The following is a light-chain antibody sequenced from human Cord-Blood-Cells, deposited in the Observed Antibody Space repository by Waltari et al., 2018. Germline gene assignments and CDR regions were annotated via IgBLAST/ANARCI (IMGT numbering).Light chain of an antibody. J-gene: IGLJ2*01. Sequence: QSALTQPASVSGSPGQSITISCTGTSSDVGGYNLVSWYQQHPGKAPKLMIYEGSKRPSGVSNRFSGSKSGKTASLTISGLQAEDEADYYCCSYAGSSTVVFGGGTKLTVL. CDR2: EGS. CDR1: SSDVGGYNL. CDR3: CSYAGSSTVV. V-gene: IGLV2-23*01.